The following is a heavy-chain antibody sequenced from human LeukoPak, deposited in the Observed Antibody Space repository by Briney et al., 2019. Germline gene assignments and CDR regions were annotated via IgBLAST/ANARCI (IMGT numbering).Heavy chain of an antibody. CDR2: ISAYNGNT. Sequence: ASVKVSCKASGGTFSSYAISWVRQAPGQGLEWMGWISAYNGNTNYAQKLQGRVTMTTDTSTSTAYMALRSLRSDDTAVYSCARVGTGGDWFDPCGQGHLVTVTA. CDR1: GGTFSSYA. D-gene: IGHD2-8*02. J-gene: IGHJ5*02. CDR3: ARVGTGGDWFDP. V-gene: IGHV1-18*01.